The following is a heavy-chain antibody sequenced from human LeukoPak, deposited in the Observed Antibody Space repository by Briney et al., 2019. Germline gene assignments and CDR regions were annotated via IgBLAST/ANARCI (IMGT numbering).Heavy chain of an antibody. Sequence: GASVKVSCKASGYTFTSYYMHWVRQAPGQGLEWMGIINPSGGSTSYAQKFQGRVTMTRDTSTSTVYMELSSLRSEDTAVYYCATLHGGSSSWYGSYYYYGMDVWGQGTTVTVSS. CDR3: ATLHGGSSSWYGSYYYYGMDV. CDR1: GYTFTSYY. D-gene: IGHD6-13*01. V-gene: IGHV1-46*01. CDR2: INPSGGST. J-gene: IGHJ6*02.